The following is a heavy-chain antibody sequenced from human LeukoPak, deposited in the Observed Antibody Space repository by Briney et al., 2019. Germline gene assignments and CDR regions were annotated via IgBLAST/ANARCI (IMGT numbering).Heavy chain of an antibody. J-gene: IGHJ4*02. CDR2: MNPNSGNT. CDR1: GYTFTSYD. CDR3: AREGRYGEYVDY. V-gene: IGHV1-8*03. Sequence: GASVKVSCKASGYTFTSYDINWVRQATGQGLEWMGWMNPNSGNTGYAQKFQGRVTITRNTSISTAYMELSSLRSEDTAVYYCAREGRYGEYVDYWGQGTPVTVSS. D-gene: IGHD4-17*01.